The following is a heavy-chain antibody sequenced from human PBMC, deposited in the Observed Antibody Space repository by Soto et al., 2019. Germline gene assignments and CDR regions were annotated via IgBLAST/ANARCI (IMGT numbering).Heavy chain of an antibody. J-gene: IGHJ5*02. D-gene: IGHD2-15*01. V-gene: IGHV1-69*12. CDR1: GGTFSSYA. CDR3: AREHVVVVAATPGWFDP. Sequence: QVQLVQSGAEVKKPGSSVKVSCKASGGTFSSYAISWVRQAPGQGLEWMGGIIPIFGTANYAQKFQGRVTITADESTSTAYMELSSLGSEDTAVYYCAREHVVVVAATPGWFDPWGQGTLVTVSS. CDR2: IIPIFGTA.